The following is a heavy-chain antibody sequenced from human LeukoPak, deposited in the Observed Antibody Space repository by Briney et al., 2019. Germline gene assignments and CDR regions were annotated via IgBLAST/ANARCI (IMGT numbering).Heavy chain of an antibody. CDR1: GYSISSGYY. Sequence: TASETLSLTCTVSGYSISSGYYWGWIRQPPGKGLEWIGSIYHSGSTYYNPSLKSRVTISVDRSKNQFSLKLSSVTAADTAVYYCARANWANDAFDIWGQGTMVTVSS. J-gene: IGHJ3*02. CDR3: ARANWANDAFDI. CDR2: IYHSGST. V-gene: IGHV4-38-2*02. D-gene: IGHD7-27*01.